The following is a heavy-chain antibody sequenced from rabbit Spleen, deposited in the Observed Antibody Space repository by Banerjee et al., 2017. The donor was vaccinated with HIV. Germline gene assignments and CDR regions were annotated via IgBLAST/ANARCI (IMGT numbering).Heavy chain of an antibody. CDR2: LYTGSIGGT. J-gene: IGHJ4*01. CDR3: ARDGYSRGWGIVLYYFNL. D-gene: IGHD4-1*01. Sequence: QSLEESGGDLVKPGASLTLTCTASGFSFANIYWMCWVRQAPGKGLEWVACLYTGSIGGTYYTSWAKGRFTISKTSSTTVTLQMTSLTAADTATYFCARDGYSRGWGIVLYYFNLWGPGTLVTVS. CDR1: GFSFANIYW. V-gene: IGHV1S40*01.